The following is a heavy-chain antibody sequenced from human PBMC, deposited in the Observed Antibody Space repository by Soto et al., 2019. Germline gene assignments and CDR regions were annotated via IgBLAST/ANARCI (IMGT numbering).Heavy chain of an antibody. D-gene: IGHD6-13*01. CDR1: GGSISSYY. J-gene: IGHJ6*03. Sequence: SETLSLTCTVSGGSISSYYWSWIRQPPGKGLEWIGYIYYSGSTNYNPSLKSRVTISVDTSKNQFSLKLSSVTAADTAVYYCARAGRDSSSWSYYYYMDVWGKGTTVTVSS. CDR2: IYYSGST. V-gene: IGHV4-59*01. CDR3: ARAGRDSSSWSYYYYMDV.